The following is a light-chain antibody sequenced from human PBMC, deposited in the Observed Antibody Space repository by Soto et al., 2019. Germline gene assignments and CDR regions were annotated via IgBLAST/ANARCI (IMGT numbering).Light chain of an antibody. CDR1: SSNIGAGYD. V-gene: IGLV1-40*01. CDR2: GNS. CDR3: QSYDSSLSVVV. J-gene: IGLJ2*01. Sequence: QSVLTQPPSVSGAPGQRVTISCTGSSSNIGAGYDVHWYQQLPGTAPKLLIYGNSNRPSGVPDRFSGSKSGTSASLAITGLQAEDEADYYCQSYDSSLSVVVFGGGTKLPS.